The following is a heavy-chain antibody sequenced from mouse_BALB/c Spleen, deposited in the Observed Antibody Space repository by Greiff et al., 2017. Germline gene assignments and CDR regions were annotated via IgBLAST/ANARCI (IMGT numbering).Heavy chain of an antibody. D-gene: IGHD2-5*01. CDR3: EKRGGYSKPLALDY. CDR1: GYAFSSYW. CDR2: IYPGDGDT. V-gene: IGHV1-80*01. J-gene: IGHJ4*01. Sequence: QVQLQQSGAELVRPGSSVKISCKASGYAFSSYWMNWVKQRPGQGLEWIGQIYPGDGDTNYNGKFKGKATLTADKSSSTAYMQLSSITSEDSAVYFCEKRGGYSKPLALDYWGQGTSVTVSS.